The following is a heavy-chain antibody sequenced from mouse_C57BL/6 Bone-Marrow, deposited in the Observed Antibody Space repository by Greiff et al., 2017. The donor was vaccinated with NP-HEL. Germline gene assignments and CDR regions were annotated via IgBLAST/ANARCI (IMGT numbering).Heavy chain of an antibody. Sequence: VQLHQSGAELAKPGASVKLSCKASGYTFTSYWMHWVKQRPGQGLEWIGYINPSSGYTKYNQKFKDKATLTVDKSSSTAYMQLSSLTYEDSEVYYCARSNYCAMDYWGQGTSVTVSS. V-gene: IGHV1-7*01. J-gene: IGHJ4*01. CDR1: GYTFTSYW. CDR3: ARSNYCAMDY. CDR2: INPSSGYT. D-gene: IGHD2-5*01.